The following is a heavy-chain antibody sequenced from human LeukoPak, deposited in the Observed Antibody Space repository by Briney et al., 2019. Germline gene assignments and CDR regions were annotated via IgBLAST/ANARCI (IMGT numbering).Heavy chain of an antibody. D-gene: IGHD3-10*01. CDR3: AREGMVRGVPDAFDL. V-gene: IGHV3-7*01. J-gene: IGHJ3*01. CDR2: IKQDGIEK. CDR1: GFTFNSYW. Sequence: GGSLRLSCEASGFTFNSYWMDWVRQVPGKGLEWVANIKQDGIEKYFVGSVKGRFAISRDNAKNSLYLQMNSLRVEDTAVYYCAREGMVRGVPDAFDLWGQGTMVTVSS.